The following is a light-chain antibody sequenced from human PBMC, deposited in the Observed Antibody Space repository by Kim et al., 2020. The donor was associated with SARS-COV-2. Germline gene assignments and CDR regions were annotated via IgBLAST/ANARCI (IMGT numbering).Light chain of an antibody. Sequence: VSPGQTASITCAGNNLGDKNFCWYQQRPGQSPLLVIYEDIKRPSGIPARVSGSNSGNTATLTISGTQAMDEADYYCQAWDSSTVVFGRGTQLTVL. V-gene: IGLV3-1*01. CDR3: QAWDSSTVV. CDR1: NLGDKN. CDR2: EDI. J-gene: IGLJ2*01.